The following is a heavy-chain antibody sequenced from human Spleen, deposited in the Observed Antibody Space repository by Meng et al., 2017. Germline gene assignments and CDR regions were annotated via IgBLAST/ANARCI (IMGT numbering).Heavy chain of an antibody. V-gene: IGHV4-31*03. Sequence: VQLKESGPGLGKPSQTLSLTCTVSGGSISSGDFYWSWIRQHPGKGLEWIGYIHYSGSTYYNPSLKSRVSLSVDTSNNHFSLKLSSVTAADTAVYYCARWGGSYNWFDPWGQGTLVTVSS. CDR2: IHYSGST. CDR1: GGSISSGDFY. J-gene: IGHJ5*02. D-gene: IGHD1-26*01. CDR3: ARWGGSYNWFDP.